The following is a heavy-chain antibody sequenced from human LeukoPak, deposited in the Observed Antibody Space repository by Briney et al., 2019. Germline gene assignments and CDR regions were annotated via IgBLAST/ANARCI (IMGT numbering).Heavy chain of an antibody. V-gene: IGHV3-30-3*01. Sequence: GRSLRLSCAASGFTFSSYAMHWVRQAPGKGLEWVAVISYDGSNKYYADSVKGRFTISRDNSKNTLYLQMNSLRAEDTAVYYCAKDTPQWELLPSFDYWGQGTLVTVSS. D-gene: IGHD1-26*01. CDR3: AKDTPQWELLPSFDY. CDR2: ISYDGSNK. J-gene: IGHJ4*02. CDR1: GFTFSSYA.